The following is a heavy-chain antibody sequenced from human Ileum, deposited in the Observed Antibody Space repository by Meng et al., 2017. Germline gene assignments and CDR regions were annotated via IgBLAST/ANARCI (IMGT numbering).Heavy chain of an antibody. Sequence: QLQGSGPGLVKPSQTPSLTCAGSGTWWSWVRQPPGKGLEWIGEIFQSGRTNYNPSLKSRVTISIDKSKSQISLQLSAVTAADTAVYSCATSNDRDVYYLGYWGQGTLVTVSS. D-gene: IGHD3-22*01. CDR1: GTW. CDR3: ATSNDRDVYYLGY. V-gene: IGHV4-4*02. J-gene: IGHJ4*02. CDR2: IFQSGRT.